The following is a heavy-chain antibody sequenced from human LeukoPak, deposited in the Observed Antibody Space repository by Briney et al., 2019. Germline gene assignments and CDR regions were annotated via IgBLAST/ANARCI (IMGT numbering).Heavy chain of an antibody. J-gene: IGHJ4*02. Sequence: PSETLSLTCTVSGASISSGTYYWSWIRQPAGKGLEWIGRMYTTGNTYYNPSLKSRVTMSIDTSKNQFSLKLSSVTAADTAVYYCARTYNYDSSGYYSPYFDYWGQGTLVTVSS. CDR2: MYTTGNT. CDR3: ARTYNYDSSGYYSPYFDY. CDR1: GASISSGTYY. D-gene: IGHD3-22*01. V-gene: IGHV4-61*02.